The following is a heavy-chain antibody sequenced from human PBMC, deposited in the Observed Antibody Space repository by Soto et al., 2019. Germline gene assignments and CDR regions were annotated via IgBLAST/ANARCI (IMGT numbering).Heavy chain of an antibody. J-gene: IGHJ6*02. Sequence: GGSLRLSCAASGFTFSSYGMHWVRQAPGKGLEWVAVIWYDGSNKYYADSVKGRFTISRDNSKNTLYLQMNSLRAEDTAVYYCARDHQEVVQQQLVLDEGMDVWGQGTTVTVSS. CDR1: GFTFSSYG. V-gene: IGHV3-33*01. D-gene: IGHD6-13*01. CDR3: ARDHQEVVQQQLVLDEGMDV. CDR2: IWYDGSNK.